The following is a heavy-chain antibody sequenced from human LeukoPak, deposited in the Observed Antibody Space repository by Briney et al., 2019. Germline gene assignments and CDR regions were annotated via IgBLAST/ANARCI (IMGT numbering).Heavy chain of an antibody. Sequence: QPGGSLRLSCEASGLIFDNHAMYWVRQPPGKGLEWVSGINWRGDIKGYADSVKGRFTISRDNAKNSLFLQMNSLKFEDTAVYYCAGYTVLVSGTFDYWGQGTLVTVSS. CDR2: INWRGDIK. CDR3: AGYTVLVSGTFDY. V-gene: IGHV3-9*01. J-gene: IGHJ4*02. CDR1: GLIFDNHA. D-gene: IGHD5-18*01.